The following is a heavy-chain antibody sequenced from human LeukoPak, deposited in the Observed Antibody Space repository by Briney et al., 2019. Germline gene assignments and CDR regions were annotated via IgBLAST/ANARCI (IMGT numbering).Heavy chain of an antibody. V-gene: IGHV3-11*04. CDR2: ISSSGSTM. CDR1: GFTFSDYY. J-gene: IGHJ4*02. Sequence: GGSLRLSCAASGFTFSDYYMSWIRQAPGKGLEWVSYISSSGSTMYYADSVKGRFTISRDNAKNSLYLQMNSLRADDTAVYYWANFWSGYSPFDYWGQGTLVTVSS. CDR3: ANFWSGYSPFDY. D-gene: IGHD3-3*01.